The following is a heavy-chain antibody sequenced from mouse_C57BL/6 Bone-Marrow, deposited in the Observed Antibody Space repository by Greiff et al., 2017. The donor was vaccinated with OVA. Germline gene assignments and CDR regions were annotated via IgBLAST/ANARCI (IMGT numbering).Heavy chain of an antibody. CDR2: ISYDGSN. CDR1: GYSITSGYY. J-gene: IGHJ1*03. CDR3: ARDYYGSYWYFDV. V-gene: IGHV3-6*01. D-gene: IGHD1-1*01. Sequence: DVKLQESGPGLVKPSQSLSLTCSVTGYSITSGYYWNWIRQFPGNKLEWMGYISYDGSNNYNPSLKNRISITRDTSKNQFFLKLNSVTTEDTATYYCARDYYGSYWYFDVWGTGTTVTVSS.